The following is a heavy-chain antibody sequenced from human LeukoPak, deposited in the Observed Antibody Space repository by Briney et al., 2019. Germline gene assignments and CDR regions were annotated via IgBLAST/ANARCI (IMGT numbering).Heavy chain of an antibody. CDR3: ARAVGAPYYFDS. J-gene: IGHJ4*02. Sequence: ASVKVSCKASGYTFTGYYVHWVRQAPGQGLEWMGWMNPNSGNTVYAQKFQDRVTITRDTSISTTYMELSSLRSEDTAVYYCARAVGAPYYFDSWGQGTLVTVSS. D-gene: IGHD1-26*01. V-gene: IGHV1-8*03. CDR1: GYTFTGYY. CDR2: MNPNSGNT.